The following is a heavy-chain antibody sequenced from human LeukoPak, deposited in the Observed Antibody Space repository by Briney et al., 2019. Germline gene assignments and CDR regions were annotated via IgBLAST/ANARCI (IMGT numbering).Heavy chain of an antibody. CDR1: EFTFSTYW. Sequence: GGSLRLSCAASEFTFSTYWMIWVRQAPGKGLEWVANVNQDGSAKYYVDSVKGRFTISRDNAKNSLYLQMNSLRAEDTAVYYCAREERAYYYDSSGYPDYWGQGTLVTVSS. D-gene: IGHD3-22*01. V-gene: IGHV3-7*01. CDR3: AREERAYYYDSSGYPDY. CDR2: VNQDGSAK. J-gene: IGHJ4*02.